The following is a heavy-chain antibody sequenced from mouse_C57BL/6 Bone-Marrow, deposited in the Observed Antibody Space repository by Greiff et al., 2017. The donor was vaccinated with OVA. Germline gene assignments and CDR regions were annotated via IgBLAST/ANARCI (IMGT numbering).Heavy chain of an antibody. V-gene: IGHV5-12*01. J-gene: IGHJ2*01. CDR2: ISNGGGST. CDR3: ASRTTVVGGGYYFDY. D-gene: IGHD1-1*01. Sequence: EVMLVESGGGLVQPGGSLKLSCAASGFTFSDYYMYWVRQTPEKRLEWVAYISNGGGSTYYPDTVKGRFTISRDNAKNTLYLQMSRLKSEDTAMYYCASRTTVVGGGYYFDYWGQGTTLTVSS. CDR1: GFTFSDYY.